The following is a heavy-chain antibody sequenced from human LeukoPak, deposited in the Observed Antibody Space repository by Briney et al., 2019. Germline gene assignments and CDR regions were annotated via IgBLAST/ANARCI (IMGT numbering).Heavy chain of an antibody. D-gene: IGHD3-10*01. CDR1: GYTFTSYG. V-gene: IGHV1-18*01. CDR2: ISAYNGNT. J-gene: IGHJ5*02. CDR3: ARDSYGSGSPYNWFDP. Sequence: ASVKVSCKASGYTFTSYGISWVRQAPGQGLEWMGWISAYNGNTNYAQKLQGRVTMTTDTSTSTAYMELRSLRSDDTAVYYCARDSYGSGSPYNWFDPWGQGTLVTVSS.